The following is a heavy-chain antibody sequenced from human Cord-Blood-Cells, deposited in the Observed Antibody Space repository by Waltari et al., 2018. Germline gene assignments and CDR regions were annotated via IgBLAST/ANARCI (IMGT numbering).Heavy chain of an antibody. CDR2: ISGSGGST. Sequence: EVQLLESGGGLVQPGGSLRLSCAAAGFTFSSSAISWVRQAPGKGLEWVSAISGSGGSTYYADSVKGRFTISRDNSKNTLYLQMNSLRAEDTAVYYCARVGATWYFDYWGQGTLVTVSS. CDR3: ARVGATWYFDY. J-gene: IGHJ4*02. V-gene: IGHV3-23*01. D-gene: IGHD1-26*01. CDR1: GFTFSSSA.